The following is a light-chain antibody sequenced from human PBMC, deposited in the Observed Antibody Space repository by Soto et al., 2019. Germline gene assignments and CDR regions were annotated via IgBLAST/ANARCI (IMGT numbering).Light chain of an antibody. CDR1: SSNIGSNS. CDR3: AAWDDSLSGYV. Sequence: QSALTQPLSSSGTPGQRVTISCSGSSSNIGSNSVYWYQQLPGTAPKLLIYRNNQRPSGVPDRFSGSKSGTSASLAISGLRSEDEADYYCAAWDDSLSGYVFGTGTKVTVL. CDR2: RNN. V-gene: IGLV1-47*01. J-gene: IGLJ1*01.